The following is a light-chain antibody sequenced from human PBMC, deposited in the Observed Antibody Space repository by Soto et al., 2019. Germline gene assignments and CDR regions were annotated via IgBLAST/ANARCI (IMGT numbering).Light chain of an antibody. CDR1: QSISSY. CDR2: AAS. Sequence: DIQMTQSPSSLSASVGDRVTITCRASQSISSYLNWYQQKPGKAPKLLIYAASSLQSGVPSRFSRSASGTDFTLTISSLQTEDFANYDCHQCYSTPRTFDQGTRLEI. J-gene: IGKJ5*01. CDR3: HQCYSTPRT. V-gene: IGKV1-39*01.